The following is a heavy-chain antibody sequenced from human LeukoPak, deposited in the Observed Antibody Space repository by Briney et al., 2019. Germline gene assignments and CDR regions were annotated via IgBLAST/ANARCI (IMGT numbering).Heavy chain of an antibody. D-gene: IGHD6-19*01. CDR2: INHSGST. J-gene: IGHJ4*02. CDR1: GGSFSGYY. Sequence: PSETLSLTCAVYGGSFSGYYWSWIRQPPGKGLEWIGEINHSGSTNYNPSLKSRVTISVDTSKNQFSLKLSSVTAADTAVYYCAREKWLVRSFDYWGQGTLVTVSS. CDR3: AREKWLVRSFDY. V-gene: IGHV4-34*01.